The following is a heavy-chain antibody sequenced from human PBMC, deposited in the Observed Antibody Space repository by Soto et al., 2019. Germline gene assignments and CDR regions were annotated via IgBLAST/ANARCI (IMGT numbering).Heavy chain of an antibody. V-gene: IGHV3-30*03. D-gene: IGHD1-26*01. CDR1: GFSLSSYA. Sequence: GSRRVSSEDSGFSLSSYAMHWVRQAPGKGLEWVALISYDGYSKWYADAVKGRFTISRDNSKNTLFLEMNSLRADDTAVYFCAAIREVDVWGQGTTVTVSS. CDR2: ISYDGYSK. CDR3: AAIREVDV. J-gene: IGHJ6*02.